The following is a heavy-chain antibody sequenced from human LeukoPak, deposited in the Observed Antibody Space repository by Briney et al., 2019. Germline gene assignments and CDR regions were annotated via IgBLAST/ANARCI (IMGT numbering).Heavy chain of an antibody. D-gene: IGHD3-16*01. V-gene: IGHV4-59*01. CDR2: IYYSGST. J-gene: IGHJ4*02. CDR1: GGSISSYY. CDR3: AREASPGGYFDY. Sequence: SETLSLTCTVSGGSISSYYWSWIRQPPGKGLEWIGYIYYSGSTNYNPSLKSRVTISVDTSRNQFSLKLSSVTAADTAVYYCAREASPGGYFDYWGQGTLVTVSS.